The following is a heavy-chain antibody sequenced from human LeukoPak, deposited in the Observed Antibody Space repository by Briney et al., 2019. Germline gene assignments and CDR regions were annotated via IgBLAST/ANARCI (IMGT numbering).Heavy chain of an antibody. CDR2: ISGSGGST. J-gene: IGHJ3*02. CDR1: GFTFSSYS. V-gene: IGHV3-23*01. Sequence: GGSLRLSCAPSGFTFSSYSMSWARHAPGKGLECVSAISGSGGSTYCADSVKGRFTISRDHSKNTLYLQMNSLRAEDTAVYYCAKGYSSSRDAFDIWGQGTMVTVSS. CDR3: AKGYSSSRDAFDI. D-gene: IGHD6-13*01.